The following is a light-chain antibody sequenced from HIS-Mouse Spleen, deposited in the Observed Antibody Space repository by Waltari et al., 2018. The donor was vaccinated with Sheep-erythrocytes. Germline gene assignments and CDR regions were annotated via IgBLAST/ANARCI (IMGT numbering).Light chain of an antibody. CDR1: SSDVGGYNY. CDR3: SSYAGSNNWV. J-gene: IGLJ3*02. V-gene: IGLV2-8*01. Sequence: QSALTQPPSASGSPGQSVTISCTGTSSDVGGYNYVSGYQQHPGKAPKRMIYEVSKRRSGVPDRFSGSKSGNTASLTVSGLQAEDEADYYCSSYAGSNNWVFGGGTKLTVL. CDR2: EVS.